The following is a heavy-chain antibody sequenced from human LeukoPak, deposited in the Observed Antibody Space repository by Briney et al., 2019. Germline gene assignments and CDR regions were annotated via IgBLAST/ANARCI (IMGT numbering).Heavy chain of an antibody. CDR3: ARRYCSGGTCYYFDY. V-gene: IGHV4-39*01. J-gene: IGHJ4*02. CDR1: GGSISSSNYC. CDR2: MYYSGST. D-gene: IGHD2-15*01. Sequence: SETLSLTCTVSGGSISSSNYCWGWGRQPPGKGLEWIVTMYYSGSTFYNPSLKSRVMISVDTSKSQFSLRLSSVTAADTAVYYCARRYCSGGTCYYFDYWGQGTLVTVSS.